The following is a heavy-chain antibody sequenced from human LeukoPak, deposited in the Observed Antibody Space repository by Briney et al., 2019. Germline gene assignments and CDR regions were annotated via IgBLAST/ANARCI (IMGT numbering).Heavy chain of an antibody. CDR3: AREARASCGSCYYHYYYMDV. V-gene: IGHV1-2*02. CDR1: GYTFTGYY. CDR2: INPNSGGT. Sequence: ASVKVSCKASGYTFTGYYMHWVRQAPGQGLEWMGWINPNSGGTNYAQKFQGRVTMTRDTSISTAYMELSRLRSDDTAVYYCAREARASCGSCYYHYYYMDVWGKGTTVTVSS. J-gene: IGHJ6*03. D-gene: IGHD2-15*01.